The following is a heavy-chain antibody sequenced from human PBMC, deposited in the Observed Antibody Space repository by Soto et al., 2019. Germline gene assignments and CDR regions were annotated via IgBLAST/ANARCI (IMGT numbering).Heavy chain of an antibody. Sequence: SETLSLTCAVYGRSFSGYYWSWIRQPPGKGLEWIGEINHSGSTNYNPSLKSRVTISVDTSKNHFSLKLSSVTAADTAVYYCARGRRITMVRGVIMVLYYYGMDVWGQGTTVT. D-gene: IGHD3-10*01. CDR2: INHSGST. CDR1: GRSFSGYY. J-gene: IGHJ6*02. V-gene: IGHV4-34*01. CDR3: ARGRRITMVRGVIMVLYYYGMDV.